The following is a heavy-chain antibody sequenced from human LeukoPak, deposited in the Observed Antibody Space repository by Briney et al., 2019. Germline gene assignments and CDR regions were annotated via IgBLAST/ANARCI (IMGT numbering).Heavy chain of an antibody. CDR3: AREDDSSGYQDAFDI. V-gene: IGHV3-11*01. D-gene: IGHD3-22*01. CDR2: ISSSGSTI. CDR1: GFTFSDYY. J-gene: IGHJ3*02. Sequence: GGSLRLSCAASGFTFSDYYMSWIRQAPGKGLEWVSYISSSGSTIYYADSVKGRFTISRDNAKNSLYLQMNSLRAEDTAVYYCAREDDSSGYQDAFDIWGQGTMVTVSS.